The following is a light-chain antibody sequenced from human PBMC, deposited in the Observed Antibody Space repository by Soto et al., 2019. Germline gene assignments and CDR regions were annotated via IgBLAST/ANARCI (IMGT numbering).Light chain of an antibody. V-gene: IGKV1-27*01. CDR1: QGIYNY. J-gene: IGKJ5*01. CDR2: AAS. CDR3: HKYNSALLT. Sequence: DIQMTQSPSSLSASVGDRVTITCRASQGIYNYLAWYQQKPGKAPKLLIYAASTLEAGVPSRFSGSGSGTDFTLTISSLQPEDVATYYCHKYNSALLTFGQGPRLDIK.